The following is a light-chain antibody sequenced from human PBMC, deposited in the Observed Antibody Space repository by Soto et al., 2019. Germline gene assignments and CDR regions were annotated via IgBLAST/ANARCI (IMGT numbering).Light chain of an antibody. CDR1: SSNIGSNA. J-gene: IGLJ3*02. CDR2: STN. V-gene: IGLV1-44*01. CDR3: ATWDDSLNGPV. Sequence: QSVLTQPPSASGTPGQRVTISCSGSSSNIGSNAVNWYQQIPGMAPKLLIYSTNQRPSGVPDRFSGSMSGTSASLAISGLQSEDEADYYCATWDDSLNGPVFGGGTKLTVL.